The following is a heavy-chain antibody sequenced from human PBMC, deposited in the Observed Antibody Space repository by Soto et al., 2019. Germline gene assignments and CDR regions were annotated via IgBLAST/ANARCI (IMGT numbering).Heavy chain of an antibody. CDR2: IYWDDDK. CDR1: GFSLSTSGVG. V-gene: IGHV2-5*02. CDR3: ARSTTVTTIFDY. Sequence: QITLKESGPTLVKPTQTLTLTCTFSGFSLSTSGVGVGWIRQPPGKALEWLALIYWDDDKRYSPSLKSRLTITQDTSKNQVVLTMTNMDPVDTATYYCARSTTVTTIFDYWGQGTLVTVSS. J-gene: IGHJ4*02. D-gene: IGHD4-17*01.